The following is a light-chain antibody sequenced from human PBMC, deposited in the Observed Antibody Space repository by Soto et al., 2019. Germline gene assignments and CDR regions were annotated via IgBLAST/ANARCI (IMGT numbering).Light chain of an antibody. J-gene: IGLJ1*01. Sequence: QSALTQPGSGCGSPGQSITISCTGTSSDVGAYNHVCWYQQHPGKAPKLMIYAVNNRPSAVSHRFSGSTSDNTASLTISGLQPDDEADYSCSSYTSSRTLVFGTGTQVTVL. CDR2: AVN. CDR3: SSYTSSRTLV. V-gene: IGLV2-14*01. CDR1: SSDVGAYNH.